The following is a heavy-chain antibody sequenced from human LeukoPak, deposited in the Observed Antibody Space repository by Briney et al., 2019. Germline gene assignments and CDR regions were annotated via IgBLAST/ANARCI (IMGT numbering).Heavy chain of an antibody. D-gene: IGHD1-1*01. CDR2: IYYSGTT. CDR3: ARVERSLAWFDP. V-gene: IGHV4-31*03. J-gene: IGHJ5*02. CDR1: GGSINSGGYY. Sequence: SETLSLTCSASGGSINSGGYYWSWIRQHPGKGLEWVGYIYYSGTTYYNPSLRSRVTIALDTSQNQFSLKLSSVTAADTAVYYCARVERSLAWFDPWGQGVLVTVSS.